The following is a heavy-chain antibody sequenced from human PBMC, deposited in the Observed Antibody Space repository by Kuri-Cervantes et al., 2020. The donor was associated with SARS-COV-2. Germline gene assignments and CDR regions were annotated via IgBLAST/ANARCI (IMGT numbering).Heavy chain of an antibody. CDR3: ARRINYWWFDP. V-gene: IGHV4-30-2*01. CDR2: IYHSGST. Sequence: SETLSLICAVSGGSISRGGYSWSWIRQPPGKGLEWIGYIYHSGSTYYNPSLKSRVTISVDRSKNQFSLKLSSVTAADTAVYYCARRINYWWFDPWGQGTLVTVSS. D-gene: IGHD4-11*01. CDR1: GGSISRGGYS. J-gene: IGHJ5*02.